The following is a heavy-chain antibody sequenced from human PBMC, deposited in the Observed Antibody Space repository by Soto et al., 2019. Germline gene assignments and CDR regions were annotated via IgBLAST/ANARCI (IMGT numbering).Heavy chain of an antibody. V-gene: IGHV3-21*01. CDR3: ARCSGWYSGPIDY. D-gene: IGHD6-19*01. CDR1: GFTFSSYS. CDR2: ISSSSSYI. J-gene: IGHJ4*02. Sequence: EVQLVESGGGLVKPGGSLRLSCAASGFTFSSYSMNWVRQAPGKGLEWVSSISSSSSYIYYADSVKGRFTISRDNAKNSLYLQMNSLRAEDTAVYYCARCSGWYSGPIDYWGQGTLVTVSS.